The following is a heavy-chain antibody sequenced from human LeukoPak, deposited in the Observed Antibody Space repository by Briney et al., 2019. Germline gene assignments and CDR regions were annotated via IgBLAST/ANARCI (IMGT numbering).Heavy chain of an antibody. CDR1: GGSISSSSYY. J-gene: IGHJ4*02. Sequence: SETLSLTCTVSGGSISSSSYYWGWIRQPPGKGLEWIGSIYYSGSTYYNPSLKSRVTISVDTSKNQFPLKLSSVTAADTAAYYCARISPTVTTGDYWGQGTLVTVSS. CDR3: ARISPTVTTGDY. D-gene: IGHD4-17*01. V-gene: IGHV4-39*01. CDR2: IYYSGST.